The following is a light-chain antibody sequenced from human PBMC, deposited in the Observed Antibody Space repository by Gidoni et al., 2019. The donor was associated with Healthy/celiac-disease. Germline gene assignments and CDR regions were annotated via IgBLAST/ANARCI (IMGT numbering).Light chain of an antibody. V-gene: IGKV4-1*01. J-gene: IGKJ2*01. CDR1: QSVLYSSNNKNY. CDR2: WAS. Sequence: DIVMTQSPDSLAVSLGERATINCKSSQSVLYSSNNKNYLAWYQQKPGQPPKLLIYWASTQESGVPDRFSGSGSGTDFTLTISSLQADDVAVYYCQQYYSTPYTFGQGTKLEIK. CDR3: QQYYSTPYT.